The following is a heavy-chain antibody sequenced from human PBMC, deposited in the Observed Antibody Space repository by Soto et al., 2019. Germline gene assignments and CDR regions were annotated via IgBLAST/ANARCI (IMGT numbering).Heavy chain of an antibody. CDR2: INPSGGST. CDR1: GYTFTSYY. V-gene: IGHV1-46*01. J-gene: IGHJ4*02. CDR3: ARDCRKLLSYFDY. Sequence: ASVNVSCMASGYTFTSYYMHWVRQAPGQGLEWMGIINPSGGSTSYAQKFQGRVTMTRDTSTSTVYMELSSLRSEDTAVYYCARDCRKLLSYFDYWGQGTLVTVSS. D-gene: IGHD1-26*01.